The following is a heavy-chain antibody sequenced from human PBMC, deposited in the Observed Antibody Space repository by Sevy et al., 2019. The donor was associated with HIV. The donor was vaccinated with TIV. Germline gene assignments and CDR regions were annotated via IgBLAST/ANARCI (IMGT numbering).Heavy chain of an antibody. CDR3: ARFDTKIKIFGVPRGAY. Sequence: SETLSLTCTVYGASFSDFYWNWIRQPPGKGLEWIGEINHSEVNNYNPSLKSRVTISVDASNSQFSLKLTSVTAADTAVYYCARFDTKIKIFGVPRGAYWGPGTLVTVSS. D-gene: IGHD3-3*01. CDR1: GASFSDFY. J-gene: IGHJ4*02. CDR2: INHSEVN. V-gene: IGHV4-34*01.